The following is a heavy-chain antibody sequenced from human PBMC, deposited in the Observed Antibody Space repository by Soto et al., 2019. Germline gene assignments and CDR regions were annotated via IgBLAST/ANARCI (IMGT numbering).Heavy chain of an antibody. J-gene: IGHJ6*02. CDR2: ISYDGSNK. CDR1: GFTFSSYG. CDR3: AKDLVESPLEQRERYYYYGMDV. V-gene: IGHV3-30*18. D-gene: IGHD1-1*01. Sequence: QVQLVESGGGVVQPGRSLRLSCAASGFTFSSYGMHWVRQAPGKGLEWVAVISYDGSNKYYADSVKGRFTISRDNSKNTLYLLMNSLRAEDTAVDYCAKDLVESPLEQRERYYYYGMDVWGQGTTVTVSS.